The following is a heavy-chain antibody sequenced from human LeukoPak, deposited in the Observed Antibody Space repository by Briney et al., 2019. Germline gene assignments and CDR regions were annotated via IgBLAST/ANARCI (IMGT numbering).Heavy chain of an antibody. V-gene: IGHV4-34*01. CDR3: ARGWDSSSSWRDYYYYYGMDV. CDR1: GGSFSGYY. CDR2: INHSGST. J-gene: IGHJ6*02. Sequence: TSETLSLTCAVYGGSFSGYYWSWIRQPPGKGLEWIGEINHSGSTNYNPSLKSRVTISVDTSKNQFSLKLSSVTAADTAVYYCARGWDSSSSWRDYYYYYGMDVWGQGTTVTVSS. D-gene: IGHD6-6*01.